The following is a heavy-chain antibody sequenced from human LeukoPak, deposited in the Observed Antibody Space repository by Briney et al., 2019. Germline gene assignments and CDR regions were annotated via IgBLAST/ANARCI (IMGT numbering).Heavy chain of an antibody. CDR1: GYTFTSYG. D-gene: IGHD3-22*01. CDR3: ASQTYYYDQFDY. J-gene: IGHJ4*02. Sequence: ASVKVSCKASGYTFTSYGISWVRQAPGQGLEWMGWISAYNGNTNYAQKLQGRVTMTTDTSTSTAYMELRSLRSDDTAVYYCASQTYYYDQFDYWGQGTLVTVSS. V-gene: IGHV1-18*01. CDR2: ISAYNGNT.